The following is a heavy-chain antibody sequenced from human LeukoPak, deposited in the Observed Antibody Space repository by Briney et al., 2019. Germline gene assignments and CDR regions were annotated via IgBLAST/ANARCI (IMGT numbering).Heavy chain of an antibody. CDR3: ARARLSIVRGITNFDY. D-gene: IGHD3-10*01. J-gene: IGHJ4*02. Sequence: SETLSLTCTVSRGSTSTYYWSWIRQPAGKGLEWIGRIYPSGNTNFNPSLMSRVTMSIDTSKNQFSLMLNSVTAADTALYFCARARLSIVRGITNFDYWGQGTVVTVSS. CDR1: RGSTSTYY. V-gene: IGHV4-4*07. CDR2: IYPSGNT.